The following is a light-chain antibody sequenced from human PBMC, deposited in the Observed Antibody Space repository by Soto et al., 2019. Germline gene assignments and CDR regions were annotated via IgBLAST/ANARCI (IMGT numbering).Light chain of an antibody. V-gene: IGLV2-14*03. J-gene: IGLJ2*01. CDR2: DVN. Sequence: QSVLTQPASVSGSPGKSITISCTGTSSDIGACNFVSWYQQHPGKAPKLMLYDVNIRPSGVSNRFSSSKSGYTASLTISGLQAEDEDDQYCSSWTTSTTMIFGGGTKLTVL. CDR3: SSWTTSTTMI. CDR1: SSDIGACNF.